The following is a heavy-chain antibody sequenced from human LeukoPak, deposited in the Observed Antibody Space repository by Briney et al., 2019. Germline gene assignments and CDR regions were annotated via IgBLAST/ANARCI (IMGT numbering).Heavy chain of an antibody. CDR3: ARGSVAGKTEYYFDY. CDR1: GFTVSSNY. Sequence: GGSLRLSCAASGFTVSSNYMSWVRQAPGKGLEWVSVIYSGGSTYYADSVKGRFTISRDNSKNTLYLQMNSLRAEDTAVYYCARGSVAGKTEYYFDYWGQGTLVTVSS. D-gene: IGHD6-19*01. V-gene: IGHV3-66*01. CDR2: IYSGGST. J-gene: IGHJ4*02.